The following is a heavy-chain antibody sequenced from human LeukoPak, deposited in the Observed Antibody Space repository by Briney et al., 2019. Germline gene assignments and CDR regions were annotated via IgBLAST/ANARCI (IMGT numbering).Heavy chain of an antibody. D-gene: IGHD2-2*01. CDR2: INHSGST. CDR1: GGSFSGYY. CDR3: ARAAYNCSSTSCTPALYYFDC. V-gene: IGHV4-34*01. J-gene: IGHJ4*02. Sequence: SETLSLTCAVYGGSFSGYYWSWIRQPPGKGLEWIGEINHSGSTNYNPSLKSRVTISVDTSKNQFSPKLSSVAAADTAVYYCARAAYNCSSTSCTPALYYFDCWGQGTLVTVSS.